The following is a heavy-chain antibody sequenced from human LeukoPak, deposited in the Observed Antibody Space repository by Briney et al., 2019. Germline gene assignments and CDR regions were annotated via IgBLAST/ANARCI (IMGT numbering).Heavy chain of an antibody. CDR1: GGSISSGGYY. J-gene: IGHJ4*02. CDR3: ARDSGTPFDY. V-gene: IGHV4-31*03. D-gene: IGHD1-7*01. CDR2: IYYSGST. Sequence: SETLSLTCTVSGGSISSGGYYWSWIRQHPGKGLEWIGYIYYSGSTYYNPSLKSRVTISVGTSKNQFSLKLSSVTAADTAVYYCARDSGTPFDYWGQGTLVTVSS.